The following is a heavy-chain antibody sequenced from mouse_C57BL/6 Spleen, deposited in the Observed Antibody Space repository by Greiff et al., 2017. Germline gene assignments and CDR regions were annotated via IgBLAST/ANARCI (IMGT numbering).Heavy chain of an antibody. D-gene: IGHD1-1*01. CDR1: GYTFTEYT. CDR2: FYPGSGSI. CDR3: ARHEAPYYYGSSWYFDV. J-gene: IGHJ1*03. Sequence: VQLQQSGAELVKPGASVKLSCKASGYTFTEYTIHWVKQRSGQGLEWIGWFYPGSGSIKYNEKFKDKATLTADKSSSTVYMELSRLTSEDSAVYFCARHEAPYYYGSSWYFDVWGTGTTVTVSS. V-gene: IGHV1-62-2*01.